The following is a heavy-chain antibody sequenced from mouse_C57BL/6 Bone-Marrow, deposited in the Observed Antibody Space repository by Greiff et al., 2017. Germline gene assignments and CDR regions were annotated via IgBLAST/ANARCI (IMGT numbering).Heavy chain of an antibody. CDR1: GYTFTNYW. CDR2: IYPGGGYT. D-gene: IGHD1-1*01. Sequence: VMLVESGAELVRPGTSVKMFCKASGYTFTNYWIGWAKQRPGHGLEWIGDIYPGGGYTNYNEKFKGKATLTADKSSSTAYMQFSSLTSEDSAIYYCARSIYYYGSSYSFYWYVDVWGTGTTVTVSS. V-gene: IGHV1-63*01. J-gene: IGHJ1*03. CDR3: ARSIYYYGSSYSFYWYVDV.